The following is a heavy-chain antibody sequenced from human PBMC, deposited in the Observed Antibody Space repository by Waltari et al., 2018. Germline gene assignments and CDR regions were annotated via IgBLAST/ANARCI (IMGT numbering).Heavy chain of an antibody. CDR1: GFTFDDYA. Sequence: EVQLVESGGGVVQSGGSLRLSCAGSGFTFDDYAMHWVRQAPGKGLEWVALISWDGGSTYYADSGKGRVTISRDNSKNSLYLQMDSLRAEDTALYYCAKADYSSSWYPDYWGQGTLVTVSP. V-gene: IGHV3-43D*04. CDR2: ISWDGGST. CDR3: AKADYSSSWYPDY. J-gene: IGHJ4*02. D-gene: IGHD6-13*01.